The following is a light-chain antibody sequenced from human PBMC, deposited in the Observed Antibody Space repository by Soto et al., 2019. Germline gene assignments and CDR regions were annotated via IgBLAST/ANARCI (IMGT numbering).Light chain of an antibody. J-gene: IGKJ5*01. CDR1: QSIRGY. CDR3: QQSYRTPIT. Sequence: QLSLSPSSLPASVGDRVIVTCRASQSIRGYLNWYQHKPGTAPKLLIFAASRLQTGVPSRFSGSGSGTDFTLTISSLQPEDFATYYCQQSYRTPITFGQGTRLEIK. CDR2: AAS. V-gene: IGKV1-39*01.